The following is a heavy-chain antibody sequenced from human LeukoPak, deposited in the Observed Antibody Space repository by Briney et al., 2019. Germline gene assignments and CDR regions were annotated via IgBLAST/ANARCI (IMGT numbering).Heavy chain of an antibody. D-gene: IGHD2-2*01. V-gene: IGHV1-69*02. Sequence: SVKVSCKASGYTFTGYYMHWVRQAPGQGLEWMGRIIPILGIANYAQKFQGRVTITADKSTSTAYMELSSLRSEDTAVYYCARTCSSTSCYYFDYWGQGTLVTVSS. CDR2: IIPILGIA. CDR1: GYTFTGYY. CDR3: ARTCSSTSCYYFDY. J-gene: IGHJ4*02.